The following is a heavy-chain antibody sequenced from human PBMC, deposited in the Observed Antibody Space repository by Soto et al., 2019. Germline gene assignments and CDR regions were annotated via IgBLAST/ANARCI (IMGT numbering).Heavy chain of an antibody. V-gene: IGHV3-23*01. D-gene: IGHD2-8*01. CDR1: GFTFSSYA. J-gene: IGHJ4*02. Sequence: GGSLRLSCAASGFTFSSYAMSWVRQAPGKGLEWVSAISGSGGSTYYADSVKGRFTISRDNSKNTLYLQMNSLRAEDTAVYYCAKEGLVLMVYAIPYYFDYWGQGTLVTVSS. CDR3: AKEGLVLMVYAIPYYFDY. CDR2: ISGSGGST.